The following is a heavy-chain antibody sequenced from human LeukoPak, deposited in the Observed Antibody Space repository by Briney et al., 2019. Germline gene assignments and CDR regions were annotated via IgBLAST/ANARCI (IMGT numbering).Heavy chain of an antibody. Sequence: PSETLSLTCTVSGGSISSYYWSWIRQPAGKGLEWIGRIYTSGSTNYNPSLKSRVTMSVDTSKNQFSLKLSSVTAADTAVYYCASRDEDAVRYYYGMDVWGQGTTVTVSS. D-gene: IGHD5-24*01. J-gene: IGHJ6*02. CDR3: ASRDEDAVRYYYGMDV. CDR2: IYTSGST. CDR1: GGSISSYY. V-gene: IGHV4-4*07.